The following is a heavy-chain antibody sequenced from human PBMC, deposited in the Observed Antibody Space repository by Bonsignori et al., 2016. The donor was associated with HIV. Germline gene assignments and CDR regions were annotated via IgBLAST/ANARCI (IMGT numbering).Heavy chain of an antibody. Sequence: WIRQPPGKGLEWVAVIYTSDGTYYGDSVKGRFVISRDNPKNTVYLQMNSLSVDDTAVYYCARDQVTIVGAMNAFDLWGQGTMVTVSS. D-gene: IGHD1-26*01. V-gene: IGHV3-66*01. CDR2: IYTSDGT. J-gene: IGHJ3*01. CDR3: ARDQVTIVGAMNAFDL.